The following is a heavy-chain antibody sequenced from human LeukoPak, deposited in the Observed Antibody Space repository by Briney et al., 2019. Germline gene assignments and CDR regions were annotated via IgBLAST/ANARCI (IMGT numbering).Heavy chain of an antibody. CDR2: IKQDGSEK. J-gene: IGHJ3*02. V-gene: IGHV3-7*01. Sequence: GGSLRLSCAASGFTFSSYAMSWVRQAPGKGLEWVANIKQDGSEKYYVDSVKGRFTISRDNAKNSLYLQMNSLRAEDTAVYYCAREPKGSGWPRDTFDIWGQGTMVTVSS. CDR1: GFTFSSYA. D-gene: IGHD6-19*01. CDR3: AREPKGSGWPRDTFDI.